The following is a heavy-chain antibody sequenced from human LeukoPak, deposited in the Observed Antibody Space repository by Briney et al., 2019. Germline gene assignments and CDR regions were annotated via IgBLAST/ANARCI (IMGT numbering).Heavy chain of an antibody. CDR3: AREGFVVVPAAASTYYYYYGMDV. CDR1: GFTFSSYG. Sequence: PGGSLRLSCAASGFTFSSYGMHWVRQAPGKGLEWVAVIWYDGSNKYYADSVKGRFTISRDNSKNTLYLQMNSLRAEDTAVHYCAREGFVVVPAAASTYYYYYGMDVWGQGTTVTVSS. CDR2: IWYDGSNK. D-gene: IGHD2-2*01. V-gene: IGHV3-33*01. J-gene: IGHJ6*02.